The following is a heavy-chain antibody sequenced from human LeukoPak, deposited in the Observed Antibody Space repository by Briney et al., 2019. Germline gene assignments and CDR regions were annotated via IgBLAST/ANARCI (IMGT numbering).Heavy chain of an antibody. CDR3: ARETAVGGRYFDY. J-gene: IGHJ4*02. D-gene: IGHD2-2*01. CDR1: GFTFSSHW. CDR2: LNSDGSST. V-gene: IGHV3-74*01. Sequence: GGSLRLSCAASGFTFSSHWMHWVRQAPGKGLVWVSRLNSDGSSTNYADSVKGRFTISRDNATNTLYLQMNSLRAEDTAVYYCARETAVGGRYFDYWGQGTLVTVSA.